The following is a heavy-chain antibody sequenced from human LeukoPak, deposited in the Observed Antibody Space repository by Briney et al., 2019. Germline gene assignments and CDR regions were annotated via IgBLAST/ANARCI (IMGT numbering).Heavy chain of an antibody. J-gene: IGHJ4*02. CDR3: ARVPVSGPGARFDY. CDR1: GYTFTSYG. D-gene: IGHD4-11*01. CDR2: ISAYNVNT. V-gene: IGHV1-18*01. Sequence: ASVKVSCKASGYTFTSYGISWVRQAPGQGLEWMGWISAYNVNTNDAQTLQGRVTMTTDTSTTTAYMELRSLRSDDTAVYYCARVPVSGPGARFDYWGQGTLVTVSS.